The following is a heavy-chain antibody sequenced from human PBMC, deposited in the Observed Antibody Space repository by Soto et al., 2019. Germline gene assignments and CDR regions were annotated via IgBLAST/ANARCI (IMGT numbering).Heavy chain of an antibody. CDR3: ARGGTPIDC. V-gene: IGHV1-18*01. Sequence: QVQLVQSGAEVKKPGASVKVSCKTSGYTFTKFGLSWVRQAPGQGLEWMGWISAYNGNTNYAQNFQGRVTMTTDTSTSTACMELRRLRSEETAVYYCARGGTPIDCWGQGTLVTVSS. CDR2: ISAYNGNT. J-gene: IGHJ4*02. CDR1: GYTFTKFG. D-gene: IGHD3-16*01.